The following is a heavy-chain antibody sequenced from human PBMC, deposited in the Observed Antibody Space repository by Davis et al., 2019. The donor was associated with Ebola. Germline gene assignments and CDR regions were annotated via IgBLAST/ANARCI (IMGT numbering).Heavy chain of an antibody. J-gene: IGHJ3*02. D-gene: IGHD1-26*01. CDR2: ISAYNGNT. CDR1: GYTFSSYG. CDR3: ARTSIVGTTTTASDI. V-gene: IGHV1-18*01. Sequence: ASVKVSCKTSGYTFSSYGISWVRQAPGQGLEWMGWISAYNGNTNYAQILQGRVTMTTDTSTGTAYMELRSLRSDDTAVYFCARTSIVGTTTTASDIWGQGTMVTVSS.